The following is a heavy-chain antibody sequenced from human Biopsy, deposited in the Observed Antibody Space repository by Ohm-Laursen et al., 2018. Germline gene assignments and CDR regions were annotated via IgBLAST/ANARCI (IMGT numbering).Heavy chain of an antibody. V-gene: IGHV4-39*01. CDR2: ISYTETT. CDR3: ARHPTGFWFDP. J-gene: IGHJ5*02. CDR1: GGFISSSSYY. Sequence: SETLSLTCTVSGGFISSSSYYWGWIRQPPGKGLEWIGSISYTETTFYNPSLKSRVTISVDTSTNQFSLKVSSVTAADTALYFCARHPTGFWFDPWGHGTLVTVSS.